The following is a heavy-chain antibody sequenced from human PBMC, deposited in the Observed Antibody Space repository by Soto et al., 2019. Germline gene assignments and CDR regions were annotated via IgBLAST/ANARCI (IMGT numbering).Heavy chain of an antibody. CDR1: GFTFSNYG. D-gene: IGHD3-10*01. Sequence: QVQLVESGGGVVQPGRSLRLSCAASGFTFSNYGIHWVCQAPGKGLEWVAVIWYDGSKKFYADSVRGRFTISRDNSKNTLDLQMNSLRAEDTAVYYCAKNMETVFLQYGMDVWGQGTTVTVSS. CDR2: IWYDGSKK. V-gene: IGHV3-33*03. J-gene: IGHJ6*02. CDR3: AKNMETVFLQYGMDV.